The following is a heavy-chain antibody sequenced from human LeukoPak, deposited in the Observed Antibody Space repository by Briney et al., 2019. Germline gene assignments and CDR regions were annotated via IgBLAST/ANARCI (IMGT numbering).Heavy chain of an antibody. D-gene: IGHD3-10*01. Sequence: SETLSLTCTVSGGSISSYYWSSIRQPPGKGLEWIGYIHYSGSTSYNPSLKSRVTISVDTSKNQFSLKLSSVTAADTAVYYCARGKGGYYPPYYMDVWGKGTTVTISS. CDR3: ARGKGGYYPPYYMDV. J-gene: IGHJ6*03. CDR2: IHYSGST. CDR1: GGSISSYY. V-gene: IGHV4-59*08.